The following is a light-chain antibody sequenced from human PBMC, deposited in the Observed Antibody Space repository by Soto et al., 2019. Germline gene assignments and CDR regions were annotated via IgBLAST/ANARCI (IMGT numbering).Light chain of an antibody. CDR2: EVS. J-gene: IGLJ2*01. CDR1: SSDIGAYKF. Sequence: QSALTQPPSASRSLGQSVAISCTGTSSDIGAYKFVSWYQQHPGKAPKLIIYEVSIRPSGVPDRFSGSKSGNTASLTVSGLLAEDEADYYCSLYAGSNNVVFGGGTKLTVL. V-gene: IGLV2-8*02. CDR3: SLYAGSNNVV.